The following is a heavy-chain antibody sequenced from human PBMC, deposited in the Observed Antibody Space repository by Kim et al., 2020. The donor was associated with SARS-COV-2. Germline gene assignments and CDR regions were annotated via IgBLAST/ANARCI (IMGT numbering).Heavy chain of an antibody. J-gene: IGHJ4*02. D-gene: IGHD3-16*02. V-gene: IGHV4-4*07. Sequence: YPRGHTNYNPSLRSRVTMSVDMAKNQFSLKLSSVTAADTAVYYCASALGHWGQGTLVTVSS. CDR3: ASALGH. CDR2: YPRGHT.